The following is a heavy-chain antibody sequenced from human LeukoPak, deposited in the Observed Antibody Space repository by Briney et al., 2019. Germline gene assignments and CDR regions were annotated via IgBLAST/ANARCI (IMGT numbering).Heavy chain of an antibody. J-gene: IGHJ3*02. V-gene: IGHV3-23*01. CDR1: GFTFSSYA. CDR3: ARDRVVDAFDI. Sequence: GGSLRLSCAASGFTFSSYAMSWVRQAPGKGLEWVSAISGSGGSTYYADSVKGRFTISRDNAKNSLYLQMNSLRAEDTAVYYCARDRVVDAFDIWGQGTMVTVSS. CDR2: ISGSGGST. D-gene: IGHD2-15*01.